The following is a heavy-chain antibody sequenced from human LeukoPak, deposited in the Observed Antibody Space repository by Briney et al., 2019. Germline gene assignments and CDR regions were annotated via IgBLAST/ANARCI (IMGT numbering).Heavy chain of an antibody. CDR2: IYTSGST. CDR3: ARVGRDGYNYYYFDY. J-gene: IGHJ4*02. Sequence: SETLSLTCTASGGSISSYYWSWIRQPAGKGLEWIGRIYTSGSTNYNPSLKSRVTMSVDTSKNQFSLKLSSVTAADTAVYYCARVGRDGYNYYYFDYWGQGTLVTVPS. CDR1: GGSISSYY. D-gene: IGHD5-24*01. V-gene: IGHV4-4*07.